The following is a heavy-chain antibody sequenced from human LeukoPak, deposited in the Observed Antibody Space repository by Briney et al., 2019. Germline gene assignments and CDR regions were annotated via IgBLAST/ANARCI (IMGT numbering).Heavy chain of an antibody. CDR1: GFSLSNFQ. CDR3: ARDPRNVGLAP. CDR2: NNGDGSTT. V-gene: IGHV3-74*01. Sequence: PGGSLRLSCVASGFSLSNFQMYWVRQAPGKGLMYISRNNGDGSTTNYADVVKGRFTMSRDNVKNTLYLQMNSLRVEDTAVYYCARDPRNVGLAPWGQGTLVTVSS. J-gene: IGHJ5*02. D-gene: IGHD2-15*01.